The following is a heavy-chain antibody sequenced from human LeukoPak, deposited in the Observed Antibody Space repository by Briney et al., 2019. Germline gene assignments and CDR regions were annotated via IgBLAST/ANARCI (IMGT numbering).Heavy chain of an antibody. CDR2: INPNNGGT. CDR1: GYTFTGYY. Sequence: ASVKVSCKASGYTFTGYYMHWVRQAPGQGLEWLGWINPNNGGTNYAQKFQGRVTMTRDTSISTAYMELSSLRSDDTAVYYCARDRGGGSGTYYNLYWGLGSLVTVSS. CDR3: ARDRGGGSGTYYNLY. D-gene: IGHD3-10*01. V-gene: IGHV1-2*02. J-gene: IGHJ4*02.